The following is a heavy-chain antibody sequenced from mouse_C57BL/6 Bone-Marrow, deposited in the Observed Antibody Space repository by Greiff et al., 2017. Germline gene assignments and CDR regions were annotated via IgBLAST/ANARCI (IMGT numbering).Heavy chain of an antibody. Sequence: EVKLLESGGGLVQPKGSLKLSCAASGFSFTTYAMNWVRQAQGKGLEWVARIRSKSNNYATYYADSVKDRFTISRDDSESMLYLQMNNLKTEDTSMYYCVRHVSYYFDYWGQGTTLTVSS. CDR2: IRSKSNNYAT. CDR1: GFSFTTYA. CDR3: VRHVSYYFDY. J-gene: IGHJ2*01. V-gene: IGHV10-1*01.